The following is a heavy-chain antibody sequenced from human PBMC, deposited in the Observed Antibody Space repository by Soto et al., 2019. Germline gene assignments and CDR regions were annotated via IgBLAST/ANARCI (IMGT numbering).Heavy chain of an antibody. J-gene: IGHJ4*02. CDR3: AKEGGGGAAMVTSYFDY. D-gene: IGHD5-18*01. CDR1: GITFNNYA. V-gene: IGHV3-23*01. CDR2: ISGSGTGT. Sequence: EVQLLESGGGLVQPGGSLRLSCAASGITFNNYALNWVRQAPGKGLEWVSGISGSGTGTYYADSVKGRFTISRDNSKSTVYLHMNSLRADDTAIYYCAKEGGGGAAMVTSYFDYLGQGTLVTVSS.